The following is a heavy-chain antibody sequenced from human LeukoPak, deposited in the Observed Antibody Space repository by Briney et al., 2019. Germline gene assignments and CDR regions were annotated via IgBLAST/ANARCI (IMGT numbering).Heavy chain of an antibody. CDR2: ILPIVGMA. Sequence: SVKVSCKASGGTFNSYTVSWVRQAPGQGLEWMGRILPIVGMANYAQKFQGRVTITADKSTNTAHMELSSLSSEDTAVYDCAMGYYYDSSGYHYYYGMDVWGQGTTVTVTS. CDR1: GGTFNSYT. V-gene: IGHV1-69*02. D-gene: IGHD3-22*01. J-gene: IGHJ6*02. CDR3: AMGYYYDSSGYHYYYGMDV.